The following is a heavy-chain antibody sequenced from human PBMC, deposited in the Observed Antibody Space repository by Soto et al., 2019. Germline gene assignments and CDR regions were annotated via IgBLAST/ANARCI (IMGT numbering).Heavy chain of an antibody. CDR3: ATTVTTVDY. Sequence: PVGSLRLSCAASGFSFSGYGKNWVRQAPGKGLEWISYISSSGSLIYYADSLKGRFTISRDNAKNSLYLQMNSLRAEDTAVYYCATTVTTVDYWGQGTLVTVSS. CDR2: ISSSGSLI. V-gene: IGHV3-48*03. CDR1: GFSFSGYG. J-gene: IGHJ4*02. D-gene: IGHD4-17*01.